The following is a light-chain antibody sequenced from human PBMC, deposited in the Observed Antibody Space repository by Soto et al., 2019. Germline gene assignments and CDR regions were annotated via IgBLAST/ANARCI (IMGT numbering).Light chain of an antibody. CDR1: SSDVGSYNR. CDR2: DVS. Sequence: QSALTQPPSVSVSPGQSVTISCTGTSSDVGSYNRVSWYQQPPGTAPKLMIYDVSNRPSGVPDRFSGSKSGNTASLTISGLQAEDEADYYCSSYTSRSTYVFGTGTKLTVL. CDR3: SSYTSRSTYV. J-gene: IGLJ1*01. V-gene: IGLV2-18*02.